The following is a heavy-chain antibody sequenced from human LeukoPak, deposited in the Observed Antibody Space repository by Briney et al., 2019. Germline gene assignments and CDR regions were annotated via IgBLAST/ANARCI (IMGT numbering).Heavy chain of an antibody. V-gene: IGHV4-59*01. Sequence: SETLSLTCTVSGGSISSYYWSWIRQPPGKGLEWTGYIYYSGSTNYNPSLKSRVTISVDTSKNQFSLKLSSVTAADTAVYYCARDGGYSYGYPNWFDPWGQGTLVTVSS. CDR3: ARDGGYSYGYPNWFDP. J-gene: IGHJ5*02. D-gene: IGHD5-18*01. CDR2: IYYSGST. CDR1: GGSISSYY.